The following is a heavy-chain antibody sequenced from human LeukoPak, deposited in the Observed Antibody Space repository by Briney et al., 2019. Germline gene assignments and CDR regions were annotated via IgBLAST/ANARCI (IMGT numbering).Heavy chain of an antibody. J-gene: IGHJ4*02. CDR3: ATTVRSSTSIAFDY. D-gene: IGHD2-2*01. Sequence: ASVNVSFKFSGYTLTELSMHWVRQPPGTGHERMGGFDPEDGETIYAQKVQGRVTMTEDTSTDTAYMELSSLRSEDTAVYYCATTVRSSTSIAFDYWGQGTLVTVSS. V-gene: IGHV1-24*01. CDR1: GYTLTELS. CDR2: FDPEDGET.